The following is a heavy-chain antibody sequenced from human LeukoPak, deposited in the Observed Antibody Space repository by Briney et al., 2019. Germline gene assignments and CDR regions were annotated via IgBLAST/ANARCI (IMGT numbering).Heavy chain of an antibody. CDR2: IYPDDSDS. D-gene: IGHD3-3*01. Sequence: GEPLEISCKASGYSFDYYWIAWVRQMPGKGLEWMGIIYPDDSDSTYSPSFQGQVTISVDKSINTAYLQWSSLKASNTAIYYCARVGSVTNFGVVSYYFDYWGQGTLVTVSS. CDR1: GYSFDYYW. CDR3: ARVGSVTNFGVVSYYFDY. V-gene: IGHV5-51*01. J-gene: IGHJ4*02.